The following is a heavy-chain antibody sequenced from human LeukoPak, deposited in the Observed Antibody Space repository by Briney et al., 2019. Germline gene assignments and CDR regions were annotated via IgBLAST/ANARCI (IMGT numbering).Heavy chain of an antibody. J-gene: IGHJ5*02. V-gene: IGHV1-69*04. CDR1: GYTFTSYY. Sequence: ASVKVSCKASGYTFTSYYMHWVRQAPGQGLEWMGRIIPILGIANYAQKFQGRVTVTADKSTSTAYMELSSLRSEDTAVYYCARVADYLIGYCSGGSCYSYWFDPWGQGTLVTVSS. CDR2: IIPILGIA. CDR3: ARVADYLIGYCSGGSCYSYWFDP. D-gene: IGHD2-15*01.